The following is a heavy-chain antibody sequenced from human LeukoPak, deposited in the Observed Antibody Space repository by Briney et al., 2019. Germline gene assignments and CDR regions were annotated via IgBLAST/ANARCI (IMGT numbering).Heavy chain of an antibody. V-gene: IGHV1-18*01. D-gene: IGHD2-15*01. Sequence: ASVKVSCKASGYTFTSYGISWVRQAPGQGLEWMGWISAYNGNTNYAQKLQGRVTMTTDTSTSTAYMELRSLRSDDTAVYYCARVGVEYCSGGSCSTTTELDAFDIWGQGTMVTVSS. CDR1: GYTFTSYG. J-gene: IGHJ3*02. CDR2: ISAYNGNT. CDR3: ARVGVEYCSGGSCSTTTELDAFDI.